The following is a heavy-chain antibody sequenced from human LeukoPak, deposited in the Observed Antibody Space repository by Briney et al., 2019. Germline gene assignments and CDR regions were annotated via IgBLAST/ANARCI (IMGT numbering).Heavy chain of an antibody. CDR1: GFTFSTYA. CDR3: TQGY. CDR2: MWYDGSNK. Sequence: GGSLRLSCAASGFTFSTYAMHWVRQAPGKGLEWVAVMWYDGSNKYYGDSVKGRLTISRDNSKNTLFLQMNSLRAEDTAVYYCTQGYWGQGTLVTVSS. J-gene: IGHJ4*02. V-gene: IGHV3-30*02.